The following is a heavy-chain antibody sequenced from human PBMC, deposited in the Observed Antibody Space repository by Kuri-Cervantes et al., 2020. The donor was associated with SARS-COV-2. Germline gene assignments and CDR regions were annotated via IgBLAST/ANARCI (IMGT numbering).Heavy chain of an antibody. V-gene: IGHV4-38-2*02. Sequence: SETLSLTCTVSGGSISSYYWSWIRQPPGKGLEWIGSIYHSGSTYYNPSLKSRVTISVDTSKNQFSLKLSSVTAADTAVYYCARAAGDQGEYYYYYYMDAWGKGTTVTVSS. CDR2: IYHSGST. J-gene: IGHJ6*03. CDR3: ARAAGDQGEYYYYYYMDA. D-gene: IGHD7-27*01. CDR1: GGSISSYY.